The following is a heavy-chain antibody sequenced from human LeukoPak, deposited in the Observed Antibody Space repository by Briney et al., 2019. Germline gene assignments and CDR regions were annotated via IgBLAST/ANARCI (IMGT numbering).Heavy chain of an antibody. CDR3: AKGGVGATRDYFDY. D-gene: IGHD1-26*01. CDR2: INTDGSTT. V-gene: IGHV3-74*01. CDR1: GFTFSNYW. J-gene: IGHJ4*02. Sequence: GGSLRLSCAASGFTFSNYWMHWVRQAPGKGLVWVSRINTDGSTTSYVDSVKGRFTISRDNTKNTLYLHMNSLRAEDTAVYYCAKGGVGATRDYFDYWGQGTLVTVSS.